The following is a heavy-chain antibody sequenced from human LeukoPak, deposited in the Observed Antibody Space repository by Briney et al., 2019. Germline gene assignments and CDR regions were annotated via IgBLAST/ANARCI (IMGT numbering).Heavy chain of an antibody. CDR1: GGSISSSSAY. D-gene: IGHD5-18*01. Sequence: SETLSLTCTVSGGSISSSSAYWGWLRQPPGKGLEWIGSIYYSKTTYYNPSLKSRVTISADTSKNQFSLTLGSVSATYTAVYYCVSPRGFSYGYFDYWGQGTLVTVSS. CDR3: VSPRGFSYGYFDY. V-gene: IGHV4-39*01. J-gene: IGHJ4*02. CDR2: IYYSKTT.